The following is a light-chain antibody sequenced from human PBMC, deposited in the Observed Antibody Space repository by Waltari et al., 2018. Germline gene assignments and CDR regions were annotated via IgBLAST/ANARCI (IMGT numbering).Light chain of an antibody. CDR1: VLAKSY. Sequence: SYELTQPSSVSVSPGKTARITCSGDVLAKSYTRWFQQKPGQAPVLVIYKDSERPSGIPERFSGSSSGTTVTLTISGAQVEDEADYYCYSVDDNKRVFGGGTKLTVL. CDR3: YSVDDNKRV. J-gene: IGLJ2*01. V-gene: IGLV3-27*01. CDR2: KDS.